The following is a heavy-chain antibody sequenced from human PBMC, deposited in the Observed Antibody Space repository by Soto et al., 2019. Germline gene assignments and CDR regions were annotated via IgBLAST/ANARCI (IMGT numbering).Heavy chain of an antibody. CDR2: IWYDGSNK. D-gene: IGHD3-22*01. CDR1: GFTFSSYG. CDR3: ARDSSPGVVVGTFQH. V-gene: IGHV3-33*01. Sequence: ESGGGVVQPGRSLRLSCAASGFTFSSYGMHWVRQAPGKGLEWVAVIWYDGSNKYYADSVKGRFTISRDNSKNTLYLQMNSLRAEDTAVYYCARDSSPGVVVGTFQHWGQGTLVTVSS. J-gene: IGHJ1*01.